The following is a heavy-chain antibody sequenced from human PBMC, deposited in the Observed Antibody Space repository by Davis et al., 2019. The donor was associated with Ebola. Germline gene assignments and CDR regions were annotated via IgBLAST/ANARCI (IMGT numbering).Heavy chain of an antibody. J-gene: IGHJ4*02. CDR2: IKQDGSEK. CDR1: GFSFSSHW. Sequence: PGGSLRLSCAASGFSFSSHWMSWVRQAPGKGLEWVANIKQDGSEKYYVDSVKGRFTISRDNAKNSLYLQMNSLRAEDTAVYYCASTFGGVIVNWGQGTLVTVSS. CDR3: ASTFGGVIVN. V-gene: IGHV3-7*01. D-gene: IGHD3-16*02.